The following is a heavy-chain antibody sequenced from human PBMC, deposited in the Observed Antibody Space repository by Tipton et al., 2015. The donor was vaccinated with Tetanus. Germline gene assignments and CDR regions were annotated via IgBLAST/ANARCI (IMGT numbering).Heavy chain of an antibody. Sequence: SLRLSCAASGFTFDDYAMHWVRQAPGKGLEWVSGISWNGGSTGYADSVKGRFTISRDNAKNSLYLQMNSLRAEDTAVYYCAKAVEEYSSWPPFDYWGQGTLVTVSS. CDR2: ISWNGGST. V-gene: IGHV3-9*01. CDR1: GFTFDDYA. CDR3: AKAVEEYSSWPPFDY. J-gene: IGHJ4*02. D-gene: IGHD6-6*01.